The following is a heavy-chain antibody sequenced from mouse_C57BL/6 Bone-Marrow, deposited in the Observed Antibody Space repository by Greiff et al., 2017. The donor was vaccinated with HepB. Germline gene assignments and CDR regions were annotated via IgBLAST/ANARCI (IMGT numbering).Heavy chain of an antibody. CDR3: ARWLLLYYAMDD. D-gene: IGHD2-3*01. Sequence: EVQLQQSGPVLVKPGASVKMSCKASGYTFTDYYMNWVKQSHGKSLEWIGVINPYNGGTSYNQKFKGKATLTVDKSSSTAYMGLNSLTYADSAVYDCARWLLLYYAMDDGGQGTSVTVST. CDR2: INPYNGGT. J-gene: IGHJ4*01. V-gene: IGHV1-19*01. CDR1: GYTFTDYY.